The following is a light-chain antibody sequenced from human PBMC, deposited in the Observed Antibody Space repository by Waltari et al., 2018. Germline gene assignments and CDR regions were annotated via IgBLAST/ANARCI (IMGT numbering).Light chain of an antibody. Sequence: SYEVTQPPSVSVSPGQTATITCSGNTLGNRNVYWYQQKSGLSPGVVMYEDRLRPSGIPEGFIGSNSANTATLTISGTQFMDEADYHCQTWDRNTAVFGGGTKLTVL. J-gene: IGLJ2*01. CDR2: EDR. CDR1: TLGNRN. V-gene: IGLV3-1*01. CDR3: QTWDRNTAV.